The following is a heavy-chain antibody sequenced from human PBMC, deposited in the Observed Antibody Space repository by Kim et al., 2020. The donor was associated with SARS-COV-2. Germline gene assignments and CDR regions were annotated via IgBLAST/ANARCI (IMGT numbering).Heavy chain of an antibody. J-gene: IGHJ6*03. D-gene: IGHD3-16*01. CDR3: ARDRGDDSTKLKDMDV. Sequence: KFQGRVTITADNSTSTAYMELSSMRSEDTAVYYCARDRGDDSTKLKDMDVWGKGTTVTVSS. V-gene: IGHV1-69*04.